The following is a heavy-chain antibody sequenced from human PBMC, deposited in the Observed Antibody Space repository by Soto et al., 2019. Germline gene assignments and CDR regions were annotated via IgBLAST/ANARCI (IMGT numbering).Heavy chain of an antibody. V-gene: IGHV1-2*02. J-gene: IGHJ3*02. CDR1: GYTFTGYY. CDR3: ARVIYGRNFVALSAFDI. D-gene: IGHD3-16*02. CDR2: INPNSGGT. Sequence: ASVKVSCKASGYTFTGYYMHWVRQAPGQGLEWMGWINPNSGGTNYAQKFQGRVTMTRDTSISTAYMELSRLRSDDTAVYYCARVIYGRNFVALSAFDIWGQGTMVTV.